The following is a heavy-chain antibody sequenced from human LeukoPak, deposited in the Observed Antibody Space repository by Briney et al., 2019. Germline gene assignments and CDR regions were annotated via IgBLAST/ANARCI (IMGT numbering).Heavy chain of an antibody. CDR1: GGSISSGGYY. J-gene: IGHJ4*02. CDR3: ARHGDGESGSYYPLGY. CDR2: IYYSGST. V-gene: IGHV4-31*03. Sequence: PSQTLSLTCTVSGGSISSGGYYWSWIRQHPGKGLEWIGSIYYSGSTNYNPSLQGRVTISLDTSRNQFSLKLSSVTAADTAVYYCARHGDGESGSYYPLGYWGQGTLVTVSS. D-gene: IGHD1-26*01.